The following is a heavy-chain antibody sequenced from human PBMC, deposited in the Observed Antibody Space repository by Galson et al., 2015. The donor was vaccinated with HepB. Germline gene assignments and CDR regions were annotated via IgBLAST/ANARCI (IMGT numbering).Heavy chain of an antibody. J-gene: IGHJ3*02. Sequence: SVKVSCKASGYTFTSYGISWVRQGPGQGLEWMGWISAYHGNTNYAQKLQGRVTITTDTSTRTAYMELMSLRSDDTAVFYCGRKYFDCGSGPSQYACDIWGQGTMVTVSS. CDR2: ISAYHGNT. D-gene: IGHD3-3*01. CDR1: GYTFTSYG. CDR3: GRKYFDCGSGPSQYACDI. V-gene: IGHV1-18*04.